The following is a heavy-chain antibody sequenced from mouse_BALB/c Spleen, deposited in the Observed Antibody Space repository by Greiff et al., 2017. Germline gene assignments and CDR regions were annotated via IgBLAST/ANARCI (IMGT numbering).Heavy chain of an antibody. CDR2: ILPGSGST. CDR1: GYTFSSYW. J-gene: IGHJ4*01. D-gene: IGHD1-1*01. V-gene: IGHV1-9*01. CDR3: ARRGGSSFYAMDY. Sequence: VQLQESGAELMKPGASVKISCKATGYTFSSYWIEWVKQRPGHGLEWIGEILPGSGSTNYNEKFKGKATFTADTSSNTAYMQLSSLTSEDSAVYYCARRGGSSFYAMDYWGQGTSVTVSS.